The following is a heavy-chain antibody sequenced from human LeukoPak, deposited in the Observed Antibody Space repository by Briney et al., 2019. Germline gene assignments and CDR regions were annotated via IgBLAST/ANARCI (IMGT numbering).Heavy chain of an antibody. V-gene: IGHV4-61*02. CDR3: AREIVVVPAAIWYFDL. CDR2: IYTSGST. D-gene: IGHD2-2*02. J-gene: IGHJ2*01. Sequence: PSQTLSLTCTVSGGSISSGNYYWSWIRQPAGKGLEWIGRIYTSGSTNYNPSLKSRVTISVDTSKNQYSLKLSSVTAADTAVYYCAREIVVVPAAIWYFDLWGRGTLVTVSS. CDR1: GGSISSGNYY.